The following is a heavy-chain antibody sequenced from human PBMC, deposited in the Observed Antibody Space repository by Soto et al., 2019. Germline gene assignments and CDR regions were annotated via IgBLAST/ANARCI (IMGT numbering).Heavy chain of an antibody. J-gene: IGHJ5*02. V-gene: IGHV1-69*13. D-gene: IGHD3-10*01. CDR1: GGTFSSYA. Sequence: GASVKVSCKASGGTFSSYAISWVRQAPGQGLEWMGGIIPIFGTANYAQKFQGRVTITADESTSTAYMELSSLRSEDTAVYYCASVGDNWFDPWGQGTLVTVSS. CDR3: ASVGDNWFDP. CDR2: IIPIFGTA.